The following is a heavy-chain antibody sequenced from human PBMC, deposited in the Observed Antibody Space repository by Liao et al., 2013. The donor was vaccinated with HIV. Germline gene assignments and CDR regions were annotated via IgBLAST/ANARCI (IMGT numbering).Heavy chain of an antibody. J-gene: IGHJ3*02. V-gene: IGHV4-34*02. CDR3: ARESRVVVPAARNAFDI. CDR2: INHSGST. Sequence: QVRLRQWGAGLLKPSETLSLTCAVYGGSFSGYYWSWIRQPPGKGLEWIGEINHSGSTNYNPSLKSRVTISVDTSKNQFSLKLSSVTAADTAVYYCARESRVVVPAARNAFDIWGQGTMVTVSS. CDR1: GGSFSGYY. D-gene: IGHD2-2*01.